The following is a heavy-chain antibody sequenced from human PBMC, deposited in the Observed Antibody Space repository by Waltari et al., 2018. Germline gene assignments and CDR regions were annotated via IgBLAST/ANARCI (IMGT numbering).Heavy chain of an antibody. D-gene: IGHD3-3*01. CDR2: IYYSGST. CDR3: AREAPIFGVDDYYYYYMDV. V-gene: IGHV4-59*01. J-gene: IGHJ6*03. Sequence: QVQLQESGPGLVKPSETLSLTCTVSGGSISSYYWSWIRQPPGQGLEWIGYIYYSGSTNYNPSLKSRVTISVDTSKNQFSLKLSSVTAADTAVYYCAREAPIFGVDDYYYYYMDVWGKGTTVTISS. CDR1: GGSISSYY.